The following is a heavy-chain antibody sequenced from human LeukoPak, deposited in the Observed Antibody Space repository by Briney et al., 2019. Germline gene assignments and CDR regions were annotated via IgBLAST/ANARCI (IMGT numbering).Heavy chain of an antibody. V-gene: IGHV1-69*06. D-gene: IGHD2-15*01. J-gene: IGHJ4*02. CDR1: GGTFSSYA. Sequence: SVKVSCKASGGTFSSYAISWVRQAPGQGLEWMGGIIPIFGTANYAQKFQGRVTITADKSTSTAYMELSRLRSDDTAVYYCARERIAARPRLRSGGSCYGLVYWGQGTLVTVSS. CDR3: ARERIAARPRLRSGGSCYGLVY. CDR2: IIPIFGTA.